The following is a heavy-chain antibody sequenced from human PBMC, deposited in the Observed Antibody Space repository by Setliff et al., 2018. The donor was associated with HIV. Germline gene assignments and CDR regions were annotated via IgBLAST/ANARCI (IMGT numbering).Heavy chain of an antibody. V-gene: IGHV4-59*12. CDR1: GGSISGYY. D-gene: IGHD2-2*01. CDR3: AKEDQRVTSVDY. CDR2: IYYSGST. J-gene: IGHJ4*02. Sequence: SETLSLTCTVSGGSISGYYWSWIRQPPGKGLEWIGYIYYSGSTNYNPSLKSRVTISVDTSKNQFSLKLSSVTAADTAVYYCAKEDQRVTSVDYWGQGTPVTVSS.